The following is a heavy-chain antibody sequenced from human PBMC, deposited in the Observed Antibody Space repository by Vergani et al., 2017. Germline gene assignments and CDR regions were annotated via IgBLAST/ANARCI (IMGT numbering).Heavy chain of an antibody. CDR3: EAGYSSGWYEEGFDY. V-gene: IGHV3-23*01. CDR2: ISGSGGST. CDR1: GFPFSSYA. Sequence: EVQLLESGGGLVQPGGSLRLSCAASGFPFSSYAMSWVRQAPGKGLEWVSAISGSGGSTSYADSEKGRFTISRDNSKNTLYPQMNGLTAEDTAVYYCEAGYSSGWYEEGFDYWGQGLLVTVSS. J-gene: IGHJ4*02. D-gene: IGHD6-19*01.